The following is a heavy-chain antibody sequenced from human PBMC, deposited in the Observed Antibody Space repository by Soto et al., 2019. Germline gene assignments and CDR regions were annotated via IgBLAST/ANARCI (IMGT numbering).Heavy chain of an antibody. D-gene: IGHD4-17*01. CDR2: IIPIFGTA. Sequence: QVQLVQSGAEVKKPGSSVKVSCKASGGTFSSYAISWVRQAPGQGLEWMGGIIPIFGTANYAQKFQGRVTTTADEYTSTDYMELSSLRSEDTAVYYCARGDYRQGWFVPWGQGTLVTVYS. CDR1: GGTFSSYA. V-gene: IGHV1-69*01. CDR3: ARGDYRQGWFVP. J-gene: IGHJ5*02.